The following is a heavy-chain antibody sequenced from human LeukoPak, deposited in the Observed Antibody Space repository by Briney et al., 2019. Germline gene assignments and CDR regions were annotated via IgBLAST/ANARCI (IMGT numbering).Heavy chain of an antibody. Sequence: GASVKVSCKASGYTFISHYMHWVRQAPGQGLEWMGIINPGGGSTSYAQKFQGRVTMTRDTSTSTVYMELSSLRSEDTAVHYCASDGYSSGWYVLDYWGQGTLVTVSS. CDR1: GYTFISHY. D-gene: IGHD6-19*01. J-gene: IGHJ4*02. CDR2: INPGGGST. CDR3: ASDGYSSGWYVLDY. V-gene: IGHV1-46*01.